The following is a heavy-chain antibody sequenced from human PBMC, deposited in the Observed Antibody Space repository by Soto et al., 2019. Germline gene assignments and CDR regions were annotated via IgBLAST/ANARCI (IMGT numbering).Heavy chain of an antibody. CDR2: ISISGTYI. D-gene: IGHD2-2*01. Sequence: NTGGSLRLSCAASGFTFSIYTMNWVRQAPGKGLEWVSSISISGTYIYYAGSVKGRFTISRDNSKNSLYLQMNSLTAEDTAVYYCAREGCISTSCYEPYFFDYWGQGTLVTVSS. J-gene: IGHJ4*02. CDR1: GFTFSIYT. V-gene: IGHV3-21*01. CDR3: AREGCISTSCYEPYFFDY.